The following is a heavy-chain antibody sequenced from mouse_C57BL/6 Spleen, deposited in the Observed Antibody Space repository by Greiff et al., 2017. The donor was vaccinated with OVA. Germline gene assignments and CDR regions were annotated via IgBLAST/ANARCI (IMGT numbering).Heavy chain of an antibody. Sequence: QVQLQQPGAELVRPGSSVKLSCKASGYTFTSYWMDWVKQRPGQGLEWIGNIYPSDSETHYNQKFKDKATLTVDKSSSTAYMQLSSLTSEDSAVYYCARFLGDYGGGYYFDDWGQGTTLTVSS. CDR1: GYTFTSYW. V-gene: IGHV1-61*01. D-gene: IGHD2-4*01. CDR2: IYPSDSET. J-gene: IGHJ2*01. CDR3: ARFLGDYGGGYYFDD.